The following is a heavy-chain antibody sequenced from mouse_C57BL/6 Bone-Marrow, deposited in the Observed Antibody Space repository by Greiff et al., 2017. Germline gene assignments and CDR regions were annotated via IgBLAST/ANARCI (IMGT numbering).Heavy chain of an antibody. Sequence: QVQLQQSGPGLVQPSQSLSITCTVSGFSLTSYGVHWVRQSPGKGLEWLGVIWSGGSTDYNAAFISRLSISKDNSTSQVFYKMNSLQADDTAIYYCALGDGLDYWGQGTTLTVSS. V-gene: IGHV2-2*01. CDR3: ALGDGLDY. CDR1: GFSLTSYG. CDR2: IWSGGST. D-gene: IGHD2-3*01. J-gene: IGHJ2*01.